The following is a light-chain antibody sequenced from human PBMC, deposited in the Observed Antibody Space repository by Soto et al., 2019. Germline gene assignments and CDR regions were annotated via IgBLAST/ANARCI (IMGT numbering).Light chain of an antibody. CDR3: AAWDGDMKGPTYV. J-gene: IGLJ1*01. CDR2: GDD. CDR1: SSDVESNS. Sequence: QSVLTQPPSASGTPGQRVTISCSGSSSDVESNSVNWYQQLPGTAPTLLIFGDDQRPSGIPDRFSGSKSGTSASLVISGLQSEDEADYYCAAWDGDMKGPTYVFGTGTKLTVL. V-gene: IGLV1-44*01.